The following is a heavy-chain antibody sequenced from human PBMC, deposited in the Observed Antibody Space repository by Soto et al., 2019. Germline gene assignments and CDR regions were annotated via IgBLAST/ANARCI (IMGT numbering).Heavy chain of an antibody. CDR2: ISAHNGNT. CDR3: ARGRYGEY. D-gene: IGHD1-26*01. CDR1: GYAFTTYG. V-gene: IGHV1-18*01. J-gene: IGHJ4*02. Sequence: QVHLVQSGAEVKKPGASVKVSCKGSGYAFTTYGITWVRQAPGQGLEWMGWISAHNGNTNYAQKLQGRVTVTRDTSTRTAYMELSRLTSDDTSVYYCARGRYGEYWGQGALVTVSS.